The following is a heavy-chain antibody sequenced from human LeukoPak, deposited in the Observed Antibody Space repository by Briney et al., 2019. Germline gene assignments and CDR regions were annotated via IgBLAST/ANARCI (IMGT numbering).Heavy chain of an antibody. CDR1: GFTFTSSA. CDR3: AAQIGDYDYVWGSYPD. V-gene: IGHV1-58*01. J-gene: IGHJ4*02. CDR2: IVVGSGNT. Sequence: EASVKVSCKASGFTFTSSAVQWVRQARGQRLEWIGWIVVGSGNTNYAQKFQERVPITRDMSTSTAYMELSSLRSEDTAVYYCAAQIGDYDYVWGSYPDWGQGTLVTVSS. D-gene: IGHD3-16*01.